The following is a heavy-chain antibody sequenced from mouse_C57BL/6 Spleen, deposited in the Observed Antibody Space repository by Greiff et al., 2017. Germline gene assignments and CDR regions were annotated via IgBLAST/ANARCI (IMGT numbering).Heavy chain of an antibody. V-gene: IGHV1-64*01. D-gene: IGHD4-1*01. CDR2: IHPNSGST. Sequence: QVQLQQPGAELVKPGASVKLSCKASGYTFTSYWMHWVKQRPGQGLEWIGMIHPNSGSTNYNEKFKSKATLTVDKSSSTAYMQLSSLTSEDSAVYYCASCPNWDGGGAMDYWGQGTSVTVSS. J-gene: IGHJ4*01. CDR1: GYTFTSYW. CDR3: ASCPNWDGGGAMDY.